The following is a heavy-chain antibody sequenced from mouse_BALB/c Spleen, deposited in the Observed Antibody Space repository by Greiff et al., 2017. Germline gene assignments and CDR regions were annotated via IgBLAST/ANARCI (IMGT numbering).Heavy chain of an antibody. J-gene: IGHJ1*01. V-gene: IGHV2-9*02. CDR1: GFSLTSYG. D-gene: IGHD2-2*01. Sequence: VQLKESGPGLVAPSQSLSITCTVSGFSLTSYGVHWVRQPPGKGLEWLGVIWAGGSTNYNSALMSRLSISKDNSKSQVFLKMNSLQTDDTAMYYCARGKDYYGFPRYFDVWGAGTTVTVSS. CDR3: ARGKDYYGFPRYFDV. CDR2: IWAGGST.